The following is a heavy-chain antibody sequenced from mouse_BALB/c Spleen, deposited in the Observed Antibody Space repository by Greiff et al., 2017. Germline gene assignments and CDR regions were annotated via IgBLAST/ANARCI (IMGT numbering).Heavy chain of an antibody. CDR3: ARDRGLRYYYAMDY. V-gene: IGHV5-4*02. Sequence: EVQRVESGGGLVKPGGSLKLSCAASGFTFSDYYMYWVRQTPEKRLEWVATISDGGSYTYYPDSVKGRFTISRDNAKNNLYLQLSSLKSEDTAMYYCARDRGLRYYYAMDYWGQGTSVTVSS. CDR1: GFTFSDYY. CDR2: ISDGGSYT. D-gene: IGHD1-1*01. J-gene: IGHJ4*01.